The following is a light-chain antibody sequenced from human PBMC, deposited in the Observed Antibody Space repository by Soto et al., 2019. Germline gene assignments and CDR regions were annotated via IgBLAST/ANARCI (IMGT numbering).Light chain of an antibody. J-gene: IGLJ1*01. Sequence: QSVLTQTPSVSGAPGQRGTISCTGGSSNIGSDYDVHWYRHLPGTAPKLLIYGNSNRPSGVPARFSGSKSGTSVSLVITGLQPEDEADYYCQSFDRSLSGSGVFGAGTKVTVL. V-gene: IGLV1-40*01. CDR3: QSFDRSLSGSGV. CDR2: GNS. CDR1: SSNIGSDYD.